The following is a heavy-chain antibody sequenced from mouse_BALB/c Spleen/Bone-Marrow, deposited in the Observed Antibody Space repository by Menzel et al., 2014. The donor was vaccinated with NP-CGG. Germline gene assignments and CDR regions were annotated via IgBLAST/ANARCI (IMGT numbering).Heavy chain of an antibody. Sequence: EVQLQQSGGGLVQPGRSLKLSCAASGFDFSGFWMGWVRQAPGKGLEWIGEINPDSSTINYTPSLKDRFIISRDNAKNSLYLQKSKVRSEDTALYFCERVGYYGGFAYWGQGTLVSVSA. D-gene: IGHD1-1*01. CDR3: ERVGYYGGFAY. CDR2: INPDSSTI. J-gene: IGHJ3*01. CDR1: GFDFSGFW. V-gene: IGHV4-1*02.